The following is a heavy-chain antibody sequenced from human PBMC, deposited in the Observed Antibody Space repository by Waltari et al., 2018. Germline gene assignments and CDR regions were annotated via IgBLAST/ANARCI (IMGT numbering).Heavy chain of an antibody. D-gene: IGHD4-17*01. CDR2: IKQDGSEK. CDR1: GFTFSSYW. CDR3: ARDLNGDSYFDY. J-gene: IGHJ4*02. V-gene: IGHV3-7*01. Sequence: EVQLVESGGGLVQPGGSLRLSCAASGFTFSSYWMSWVRQAPGKGLGWVANIKQDGSEKYYVDAVKGRFTISRDNAKNSLYLQMNSLRAEDTAVYYCARDLNGDSYFDYWGQGTLVTVSS.